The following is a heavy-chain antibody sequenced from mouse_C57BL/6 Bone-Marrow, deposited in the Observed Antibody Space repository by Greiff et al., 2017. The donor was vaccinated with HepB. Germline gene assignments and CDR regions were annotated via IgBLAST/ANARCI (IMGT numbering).Heavy chain of an antibody. CDR3: ARSTVVLSPYAMDY. CDR2: INPNNGGT. Sequence: EVQLQQSGPELVKPGASVKIPCKASGYTFTDYNMDWVKQSHGKSLEWIGDINPNNGGTIYNQKFKGKATLTVDKSSSTAYMELRSLTSEDTAVYYCARSTVVLSPYAMDYWGQGTSVTVSS. CDR1: GYTFTDYN. D-gene: IGHD1-1*01. V-gene: IGHV1-18*01. J-gene: IGHJ4*01.